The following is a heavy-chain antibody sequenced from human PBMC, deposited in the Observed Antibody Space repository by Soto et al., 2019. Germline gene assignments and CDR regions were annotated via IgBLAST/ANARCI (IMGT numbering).Heavy chain of an antibody. V-gene: IGHV1-69*13. Sequence: ASVKVSCKASGGTFSSYAISWVRQAPGQGLEWMGGIIPIFGTANYAQKFQGRVTITADESTSTAYMELSSLRSEDTAVYYCVRCCHGETRRRNYGMDVWGQGTTVTVSS. CDR1: GGTFSSYA. CDR3: VRCCHGETRRRNYGMDV. J-gene: IGHJ6*02. D-gene: IGHD3-3*01. CDR2: IIPIFGTA.